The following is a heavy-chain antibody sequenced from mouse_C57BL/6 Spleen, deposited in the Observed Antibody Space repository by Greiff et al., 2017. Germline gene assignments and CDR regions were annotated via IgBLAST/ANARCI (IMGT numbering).Heavy chain of an antibody. CDR3: ARFITTVVENFDY. J-gene: IGHJ2*01. CDR1: GYTFTDYY. D-gene: IGHD1-1*01. CDR2: INPNNGGT. Sequence: VQLQQSGPELVKPGASVKISCKASGYTFTDYYMNWVKQSHGKSLEWIGDINPNNGGTSYNQKFKGKATLTVDKSSSTAYMELRSLTSEDSAVYYCARFITTVVENFDYWGQGTTLTVSS. V-gene: IGHV1-26*01.